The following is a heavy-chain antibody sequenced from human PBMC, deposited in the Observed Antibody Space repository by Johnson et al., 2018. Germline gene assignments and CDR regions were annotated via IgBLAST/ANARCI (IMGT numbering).Heavy chain of an antibody. CDR2: MNPNSGNS. Sequence: QVQLVQSGAEVKKPGASVKVSCQASGYTFTSYDINWVRQATGQGLEWMGWMNPNSGNSGYAQKFQDRVTMTRNTSISTAYMELSSLRSEDTAVYFCGRFVPLSGMDGWGQGTTVTVSS. J-gene: IGHJ6*02. D-gene: IGHD2-8*01. V-gene: IGHV1-8*01. CDR1: GYTFTSYD. CDR3: GRFVPLSGMDG.